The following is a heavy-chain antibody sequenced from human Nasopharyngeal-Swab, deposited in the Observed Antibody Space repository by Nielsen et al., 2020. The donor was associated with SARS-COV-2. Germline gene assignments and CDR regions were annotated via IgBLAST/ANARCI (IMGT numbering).Heavy chain of an antibody. CDR3: AKDLNSEGYCSSTSCYVLDYYGMDV. V-gene: IGHV3-23*01. D-gene: IGHD2-2*01. CDR1: GFTFSNAW. Sequence: GESLKISCAASGFTFSNAWMSWVRQATGKGLEWVSAISGSGGSTYYADSVKGRFTISRDNSKNTLYLQMNSLRAEDTAVYYCAKDLNSEGYCSSTSCYVLDYYGMDVWGQGITVTVSS. CDR2: ISGSGGST. J-gene: IGHJ6*02.